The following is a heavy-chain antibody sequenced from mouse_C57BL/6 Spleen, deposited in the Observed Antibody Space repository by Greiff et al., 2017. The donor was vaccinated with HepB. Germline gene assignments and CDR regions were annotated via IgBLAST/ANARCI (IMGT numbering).Heavy chain of an antibody. V-gene: IGHV1-55*01. CDR2: IYPGSGST. D-gene: IGHD1-1*01. CDR3: ARSGYGSNYYYAMDY. J-gene: IGHJ4*01. Sequence: QVQLKQPGAELVKPGASVKMSCKASGYTFTSYWITWVKQRPGQGLEWIGDIYPGSGSTNYNEKFKSKATLTVDTSSSTAYMQLSSLTSEDSAVYYCARSGYGSNYYYAMDYWGQGTSVTVSS. CDR1: GYTFTSYW.